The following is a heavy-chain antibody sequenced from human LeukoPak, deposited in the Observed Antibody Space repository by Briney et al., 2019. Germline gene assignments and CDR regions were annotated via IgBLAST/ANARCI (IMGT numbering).Heavy chain of an antibody. CDR1: GGSTSSYY. J-gene: IGHJ6*02. V-gene: IGHV4-59*01. D-gene: IGHD5-18*01. Sequence: SETLSLTCTVSGGSTSSYYWSWIRQPPGKGLEWIGYIYYSGSTNYNPSLKSRVTISVDTPKNQFSLKLSSVTAADTAVYYCARDTGQLWLRNYYYGMDVWGQGTTVTVSS. CDR2: IYYSGST. CDR3: ARDTGQLWLRNYYYGMDV.